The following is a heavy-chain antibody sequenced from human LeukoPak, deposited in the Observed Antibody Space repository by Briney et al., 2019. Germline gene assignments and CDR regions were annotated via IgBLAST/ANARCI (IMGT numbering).Heavy chain of an antibody. D-gene: IGHD3-22*01. Sequence: GGSLRLSCASSGHTFISFGMHWVRQAPGKGLEWVALISYDGSNKYYADSVKGRFTISRDNSKNTLYLQMNSLRAEDAAVYYCAKDWDPGYYDSSGSYPDYWGQGTLVTVSS. CDR1: GHTFISFG. J-gene: IGHJ4*02. V-gene: IGHV3-30*18. CDR2: ISYDGSNK. CDR3: AKDWDPGYYDSSGSYPDY.